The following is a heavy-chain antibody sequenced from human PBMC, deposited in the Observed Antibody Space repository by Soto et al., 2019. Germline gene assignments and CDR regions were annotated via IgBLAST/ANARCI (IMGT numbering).Heavy chain of an antibody. Sequence: XXTLSLTCTVSSGSIISYYWSWIRQPPGKGLEWIGYIXYSGSXNYNTHLKSRXXISVDKSXXQFYMKLSSVTAAETAVYYCARAGAAAGTGFDPWGQGTLVTVSS. CDR1: SGSIISYY. J-gene: IGHJ5*02. V-gene: IGHV4-59*01. D-gene: IGHD6-13*01. CDR2: IXYSGSX. CDR3: ARAGAAAGTGFDP.